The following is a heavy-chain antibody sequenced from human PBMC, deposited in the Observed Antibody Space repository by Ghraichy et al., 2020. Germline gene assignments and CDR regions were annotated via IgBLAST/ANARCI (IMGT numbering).Heavy chain of an antibody. D-gene: IGHD2-2*01. J-gene: IGHJ6*02. CDR1: GFTFSGSA. CDR2: IRTKTDNYAT. CDR3: ASSGAMGYCSLTSCPRYNHYGMDV. V-gene: IGHV3-73*01. Sequence: GESLNISCAASGFTFSGSAVHWVRQASGKGLEWVARIRTKTDNYATHYPASVKGRFTISRDDSKDTAYLQMDSLKIEDTTVYYCASSGAMGYCSLTSCPRYNHYGMDVWGQGTTVTVSS.